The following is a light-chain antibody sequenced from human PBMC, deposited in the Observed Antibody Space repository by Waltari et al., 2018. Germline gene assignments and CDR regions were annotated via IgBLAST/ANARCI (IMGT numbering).Light chain of an antibody. CDR3: TSRDSTGNLL. V-gene: IGLV3-19*01. Sequence: SELTQDPAVSVALGQTVKITCQGDSLRTYYASWYQQRPGQAPPLGIYVKNNRPPGIPGRFSGSSSGSTASLTITGVQAEDEADYYCTSRDSTGNLLFGGGTKLTVL. CDR2: VKN. CDR1: SLRTYY. J-gene: IGLJ2*01.